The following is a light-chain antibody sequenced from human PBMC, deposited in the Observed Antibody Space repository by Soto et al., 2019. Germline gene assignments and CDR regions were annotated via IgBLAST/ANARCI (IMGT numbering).Light chain of an antibody. V-gene: IGKV1-5*01. J-gene: IGKJ2*01. Sequence: DIQMTQSPSTLSASIGDRVTITCRASESIRTWLAWYQHKPGKAPKFLIYDASSLESGVPSRFSGSGSGTDFTLTISSLQPEDFATYYCQQLNDRRFSFGQGTKVDI. CDR1: ESIRTW. CDR3: QQLNDRRFS. CDR2: DAS.